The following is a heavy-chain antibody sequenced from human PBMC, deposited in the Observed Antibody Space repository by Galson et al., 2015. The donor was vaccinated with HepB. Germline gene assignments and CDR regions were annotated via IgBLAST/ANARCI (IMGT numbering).Heavy chain of an antibody. Sequence: SVKVSCKASGYTFTNYAMNWVRQAPGQGLEWMGWINTNTGNPRYAQDFTGRFVFSLDTSVSTAFLQITSLKAEDTAVYYCARAEGSSYYYVDYWGQGTLVTVSS. V-gene: IGHV7-4-1*02. J-gene: IGHJ4*02. CDR2: INTNTGNP. CDR1: GYTFTNYA. CDR3: ARAEGSSYYYVDY. D-gene: IGHD3-3*01.